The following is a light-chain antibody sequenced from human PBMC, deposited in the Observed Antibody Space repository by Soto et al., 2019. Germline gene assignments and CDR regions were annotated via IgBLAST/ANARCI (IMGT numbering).Light chain of an antibody. CDR1: QGLSSD. V-gene: IGKV1-9*01. CDR3: QQLNSYPIT. J-gene: IGKJ5*01. Sequence: DIQLTQSPSFLSASVGDRVTITCRASQGLSSDLAWYQQKPGKAPKLLIYAASTLQSGVPSRFSGRGAGTEFTLTIRSLQPEDFATYYCQQLNSYPITCGQGTRLEIK. CDR2: AAS.